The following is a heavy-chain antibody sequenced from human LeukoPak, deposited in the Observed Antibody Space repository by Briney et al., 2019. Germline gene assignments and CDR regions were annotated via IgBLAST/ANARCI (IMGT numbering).Heavy chain of an antibody. Sequence: SETLSLTCAVYGGSFSGYYWSWIRQPPGKGLEWIGYIYYSGSTNYNPSLKSRVTISVDTSKNQFSLKLSSVTAADTAVYYCARVGGGTMVRGVIRAFDIWGQGTMVTVSS. CDR3: ARVGGGTMVRGVIRAFDI. J-gene: IGHJ3*02. D-gene: IGHD3-10*01. V-gene: IGHV4-59*01. CDR2: IYYSGST. CDR1: GGSFSGYY.